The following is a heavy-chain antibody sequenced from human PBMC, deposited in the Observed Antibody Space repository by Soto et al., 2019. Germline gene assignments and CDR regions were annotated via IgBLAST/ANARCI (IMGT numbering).Heavy chain of an antibody. J-gene: IGHJ5*02. CDR3: ARSSVAAAQVWFDP. CDR2: FYPGDSDT. D-gene: IGHD6-13*01. Sequence: PGESLKISCKGSGYSFPSYWIGWVRQMPGKGLEWMGIFYPGDSDTRYSPSFQGQVTLSADKSISTAYLQWRSLKASDTAVYYGARSSVAAAQVWFDPWGQGTLVTVSS. CDR1: GYSFPSYW. V-gene: IGHV5-51*01.